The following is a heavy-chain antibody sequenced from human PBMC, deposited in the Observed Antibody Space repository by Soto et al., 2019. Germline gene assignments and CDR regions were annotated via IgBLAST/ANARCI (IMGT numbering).Heavy chain of an antibody. Sequence: GGSLKLSCAASGFTFSRYGMHWVRQAPGKGLEWVAVIWYDGSNKYYADSVKGRFTISRDNSKNTLYLQMNSLRAEDTAVYYCARGPTTVTFDYWGQGTLVTVSS. V-gene: IGHV3-33*08. D-gene: IGHD4-17*01. CDR3: ARGPTTVTFDY. CDR2: IWYDGSNK. J-gene: IGHJ4*02. CDR1: GFTFSRYG.